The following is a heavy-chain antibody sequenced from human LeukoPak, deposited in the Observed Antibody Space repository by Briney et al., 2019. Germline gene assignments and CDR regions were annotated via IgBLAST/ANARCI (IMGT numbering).Heavy chain of an antibody. CDR3: ARVVVVGS. Sequence: PGGSLRLSCAASGFTFSNYGMHWVRQAPDKGLQWVALIWCDGSNEYYTDSVKGRFTISRDNSKNMLHLQMNSLRAEDTAVYYCARVVVVGSWGQGTLVTVSS. D-gene: IGHD2-15*01. CDR2: IWCDGSNE. CDR1: GFTFSNYG. V-gene: IGHV3-33*01. J-gene: IGHJ5*02.